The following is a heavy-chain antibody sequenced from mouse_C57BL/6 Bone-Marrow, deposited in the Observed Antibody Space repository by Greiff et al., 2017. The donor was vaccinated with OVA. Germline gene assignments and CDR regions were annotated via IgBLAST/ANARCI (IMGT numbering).Heavy chain of an antibody. CDR1: GYTFTSYG. Sequence: EVQLKESGAELVRPGSSVTMSCKTSGYTFTSYGINWVKQRPGQGLEWIGYLYLGNGYTEYNEKFQGKATLTSDTSSSTAYMQLSSLTSEDSAIYCCARGAYWGQGTTLTVSS. J-gene: IGHJ2*01. CDR2: LYLGNGYT. CDR3: ARGAY. V-gene: IGHV1-58*01.